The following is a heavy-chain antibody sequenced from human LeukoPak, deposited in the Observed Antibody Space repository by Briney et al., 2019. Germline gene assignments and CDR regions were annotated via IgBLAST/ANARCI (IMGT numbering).Heavy chain of an antibody. Sequence: GEALKISCKGSGCTFTSYWIVWVRQMPGKGPEWMGMIFPGDSDTKYSPSFEGQITISADKSISSAYLQWSSLKASDTAIYYCARLRDNWEDYWGQGTLVTVSS. CDR1: GCTFTSYW. J-gene: IGHJ4*02. V-gene: IGHV5-51*01. CDR2: IFPGDSDT. D-gene: IGHD1-20*01. CDR3: ARLRDNWEDY.